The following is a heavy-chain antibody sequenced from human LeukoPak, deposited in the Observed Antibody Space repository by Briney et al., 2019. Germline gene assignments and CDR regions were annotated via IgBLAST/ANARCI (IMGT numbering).Heavy chain of an antibody. CDR1: GYTFTSYD. CDR2: MNPNSGNT. Sequence: ASVKVSCKASGYTFTSYDINWVRQATGQGLEGMGWMNPNSGNTGYAQKFQGRVTMTRNTSISTAYMELSSLRSEDTAVYYCARLIGGSGSYYKFYYYYGMDVWGQGTTVTVSS. D-gene: IGHD3-10*01. CDR3: ARLIGGSGSYYKFYYYYGMDV. V-gene: IGHV1-8*01. J-gene: IGHJ6*02.